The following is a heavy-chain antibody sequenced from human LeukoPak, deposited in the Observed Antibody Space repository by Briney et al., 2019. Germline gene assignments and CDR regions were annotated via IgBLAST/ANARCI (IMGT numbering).Heavy chain of an antibody. CDR2: ISFDGTTK. V-gene: IGHV3-30*04. J-gene: IGHJ4*02. Sequence: GRSLRLSCAASGINFSSCTMHWVRQAPGKGLQYVAVISFDGTTKLYADAVRGRFTISRDNSKNTLYLQVDSLRTEGTAVYYCARDYSGGGLDYWGQGTLITVSS. CDR1: GINFSSCT. CDR3: ARDYSGGGLDY. D-gene: IGHD3-10*01.